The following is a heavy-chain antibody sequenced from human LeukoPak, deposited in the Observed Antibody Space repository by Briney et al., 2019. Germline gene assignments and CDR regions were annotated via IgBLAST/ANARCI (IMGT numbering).Heavy chain of an antibody. V-gene: IGHV3-30*02. CDR1: GFTFSSYG. D-gene: IGHD3-3*01. J-gene: IGHJ4*02. Sequence: GGSLRLSCAASGFTFSSYGMHWVRQAPGKGLEWVAFIRYDGSNKYYADSVKGRFTISRDNSKNTLYLQMNSLRAEDTAVYYCAKDRGYDFWSGPGDYWGQGTLVTVSS. CDR2: IRYDGSNK. CDR3: AKDRGYDFWSGPGDY.